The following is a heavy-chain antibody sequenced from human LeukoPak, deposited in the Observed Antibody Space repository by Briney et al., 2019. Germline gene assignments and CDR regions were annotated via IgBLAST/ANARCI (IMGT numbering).Heavy chain of an antibody. D-gene: IGHD2-15*01. V-gene: IGHV5-51*01. CDR1: GYRFSSYW. CDR2: IYPGDSDI. CDR3: ARQEYCSGGSCYTWLDP. J-gene: IGHJ5*02. Sequence: GESLKISCKDSGYRFSSYWIAWVRQMPGKSLEYIGIIYPGDSDIRYSPSFQGLVTISADKSISTAYLQWSSLKASDTAMYYCARQEYCSGGSCYTWLDPWGQGTLVTVSS.